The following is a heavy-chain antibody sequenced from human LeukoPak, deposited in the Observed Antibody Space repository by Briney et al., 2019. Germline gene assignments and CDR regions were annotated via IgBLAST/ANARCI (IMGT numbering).Heavy chain of an antibody. CDR2: FYDTRSP. J-gene: IGHJ4*02. V-gene: IGHV4-59*01. CDR1: GGSISLYY. D-gene: IGHD3-10*01. Sequence: SETLSLTCTVSGGSISLYYWSWIRQPPGKGLEWIGYFYDTRSPKYNPSLERRVTISVDMSRNQFSLNLTSVTTADTTVYYCARGRGSLTYWGQGTLATVSS. CDR3: ARGRGSLTY.